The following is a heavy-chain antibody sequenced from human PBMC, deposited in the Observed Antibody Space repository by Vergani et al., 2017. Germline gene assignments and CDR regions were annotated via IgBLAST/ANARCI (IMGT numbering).Heavy chain of an antibody. CDR1: GFTFSSYS. Sequence: QVQLVESGGGVVQPGGSLRLSCAASGFTFSSYSMHWVRQAPGKGLEWVAFIRNDGSNKYYTDSVKGRFTISRDNSKNTLYLQMNSLRAEDTAVYYCAKDLQWEVLDYWGQGTLVTVSS. CDR2: IRNDGSNK. V-gene: IGHV3-30*02. D-gene: IGHD1-26*01. CDR3: AKDLQWEVLDY. J-gene: IGHJ4*02.